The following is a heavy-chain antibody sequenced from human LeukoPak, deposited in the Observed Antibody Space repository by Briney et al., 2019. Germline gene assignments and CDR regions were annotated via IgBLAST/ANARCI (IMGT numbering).Heavy chain of an antibody. J-gene: IGHJ3*02. Sequence: GGSLRLSCAVSGLTFSNAWMSWVRQAPGKGLEWVGRIKSKTDGGTTDYAAPVKGRFTISRDDSKNTLYLQMNSLKTEDTAVYYCTTRMVRFLEGALSAFDIWGQGTMVTVSS. CDR2: IKSKTDGGTT. V-gene: IGHV3-15*01. D-gene: IGHD3-3*01. CDR1: GLTFSNAW. CDR3: TTRMVRFLEGALSAFDI.